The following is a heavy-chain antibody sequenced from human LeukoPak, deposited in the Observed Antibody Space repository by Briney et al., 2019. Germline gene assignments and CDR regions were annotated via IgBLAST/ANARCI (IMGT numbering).Heavy chain of an antibody. CDR2: ISGSGDYT. J-gene: IGHJ4*02. CDR1: GFTFSNYA. D-gene: IGHD7-27*01. V-gene: IGHV3-23*01. CDR3: AKEILGNFDY. Sequence: PGGSLRLSCAASGFTFSNYAMSWVRQAPGKGLEWVSAISGSGDYTYYADSVKGRFTISRDNSKNTRYLQMNSLRAEDTALYYCAKEILGNFDYWGQGTLVTVSS.